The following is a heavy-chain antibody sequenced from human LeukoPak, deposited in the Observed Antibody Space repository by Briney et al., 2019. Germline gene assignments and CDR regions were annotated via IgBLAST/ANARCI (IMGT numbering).Heavy chain of an antibody. J-gene: IGHJ6*03. D-gene: IGHD5-18*01. CDR3: ARIYSYGYRGTYYYMDV. CDR1: GGSISSHY. Sequence: TSETLSLTCTVSGGSISSHYWSWIRQPPGKGLEWIGYIYYSGSTNYNPSLKSRVTISVDATKNQFSLKLSSVTAADTAVYYCARIYSYGYRGTYYYMDVWGKGTTVTVSS. CDR2: IYYSGST. V-gene: IGHV4-59*11.